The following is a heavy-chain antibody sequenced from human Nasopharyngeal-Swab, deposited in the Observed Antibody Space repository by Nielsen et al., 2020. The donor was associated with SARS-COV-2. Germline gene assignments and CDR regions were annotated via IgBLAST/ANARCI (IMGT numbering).Heavy chain of an antibody. V-gene: IGHV4-31*03. CDR1: GGSITSGGYY. CDR3: ARVRDNGGADV. D-gene: IGHD1-14*01. Sequence: SETLSLTCTVSGGSITSGGYYWSWIRQHPGKGLVWIGFIYYSGSTSYNPSLKSRITISVDTSTNQFSLKLSSVTAADTAVYYCARVRDNGGADVWGKGTTVTVSS. J-gene: IGHJ6*04. CDR2: IYYSGST.